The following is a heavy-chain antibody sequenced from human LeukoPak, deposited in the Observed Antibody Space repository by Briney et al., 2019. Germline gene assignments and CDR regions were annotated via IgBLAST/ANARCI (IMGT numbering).Heavy chain of an antibody. CDR3: ARNCSSTSCFSLDP. J-gene: IGHJ5*02. D-gene: IGHD2-2*01. Sequence: ASVTVSFTASVYTFTVYYMHWVRQAPGQGREWMGWINPNSGGTNYAQKFQGRVTMTRDTSISTAYMELSRLRSDDTAVYYCARNCSSTSCFSLDPWGQGTLVTVSS. V-gene: IGHV1-2*02. CDR1: VYTFTVYY. CDR2: INPNSGGT.